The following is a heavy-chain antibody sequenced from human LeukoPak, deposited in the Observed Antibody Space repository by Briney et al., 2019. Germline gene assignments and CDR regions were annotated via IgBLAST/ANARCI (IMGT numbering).Heavy chain of an antibody. CDR2: FDPEDGET. D-gene: IGHD3-22*01. CDR1: GYTLTELS. CDR3: ATASYYYDSSGYSRVRYYYYGMDV. J-gene: IGHJ6*02. V-gene: IGHV1-24*01. Sequence: ASVKVSCKVSGYTLTELSMHWVRQAPGKGLEWMGGFDPEDGETIYAQKFQGRVTMTEDTSTDTAYVELSSLRSEDTAVYYCATASYYYDSSGYSRVRYYYYGMDVWGQGTTVTVSS.